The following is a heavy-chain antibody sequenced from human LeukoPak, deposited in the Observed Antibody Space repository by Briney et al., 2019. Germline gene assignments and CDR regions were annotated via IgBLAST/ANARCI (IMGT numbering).Heavy chain of an antibody. CDR3: ARDRGVHY. V-gene: IGHV3-21*01. D-gene: IGHD1-1*01. CDR2: ISSSSSYI. J-gene: IGHJ4*02. Sequence: GGSLRLSCAASGFTFSSYAMSWVRQAPGKGLEWVSSISSSSSYIYYAVSVKGRFTISRDNAKNSLYLQMSSLRAEYTAVYYCARDRGVHYWGQGTLVTVSS. CDR1: GFTFSSYA.